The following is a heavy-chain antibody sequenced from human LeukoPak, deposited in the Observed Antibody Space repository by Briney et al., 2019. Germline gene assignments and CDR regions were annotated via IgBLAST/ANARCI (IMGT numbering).Heavy chain of an antibody. J-gene: IGHJ4*02. CDR1: GGSISSYY. CDR2: ISSSSSTI. CDR3: ARDHHYDSSHDY. V-gene: IGHV3-48*02. Sequence: ETLSLTCTVSGGSISSYYWSWIRQPPGKGLEWVSYISSSSSTIYYADSVKGRFTISRDNAKNSLYLQMNSLRDEDTAVYYCARDHHYDSSHDYWGQGTLVTVSS. D-gene: IGHD3-22*01.